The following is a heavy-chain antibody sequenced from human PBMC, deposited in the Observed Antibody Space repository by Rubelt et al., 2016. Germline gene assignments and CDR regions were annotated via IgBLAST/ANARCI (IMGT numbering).Heavy chain of an antibody. CDR3: AKEWDSNYGFDP. D-gene: IGHD4-11*01. V-gene: IGHV3-NL1*01. CDR2: ISGSGGSE. CDR1: GFTFSSYG. Sequence: QVQLVQSGGGVVQPGRSLRLSCAASGFTFSSYGMHWVRQAPGKGLEWVSAISGSGGSEYYADSVKGRFTISRDNSKNTLYLQMNSLRAEDTAVYYCAKEWDSNYGFDPWGQGTLVTVSS. J-gene: IGHJ5*02.